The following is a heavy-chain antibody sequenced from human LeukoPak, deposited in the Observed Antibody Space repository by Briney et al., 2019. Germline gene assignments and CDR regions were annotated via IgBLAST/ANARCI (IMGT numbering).Heavy chain of an antibody. CDR3: ARDTHTNYVWGSYRYKAKGLFDY. J-gene: IGHJ4*02. V-gene: IGHV4-30-4*01. D-gene: IGHD3-16*02. CDR2: IYYSGST. Sequence: SETLSLTCTVSGGSISSGDYYWSWIRQPPGKGLEWIGYIYYSGSTYYNPSLKSRVTISVDTSKNQFSLKLSPVTAADTAVYYCARDTHTNYVWGSYRYKAKGLFDYWGQGTLVTVSS. CDR1: GGSISSGDYY.